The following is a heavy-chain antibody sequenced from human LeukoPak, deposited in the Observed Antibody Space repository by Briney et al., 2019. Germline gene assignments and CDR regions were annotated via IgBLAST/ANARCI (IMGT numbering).Heavy chain of an antibody. Sequence: GGSLRLSCAASGLTFSSYSMNWVRQAPGRGLEWVSYISSSSSTIFYADSVKGRFTFSRDNAKNSVYLQMNSRKDEDTAVYYCARGYGSGSYLSYWGQGTLVTVSS. V-gene: IGHV3-48*02. D-gene: IGHD3-10*01. J-gene: IGHJ4*02. CDR2: ISSSSSTI. CDR3: ARGYGSGSYLSY. CDR1: GLTFSSYS.